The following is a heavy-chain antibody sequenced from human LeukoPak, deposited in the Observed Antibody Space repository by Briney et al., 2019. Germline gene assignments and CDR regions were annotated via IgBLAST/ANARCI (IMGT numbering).Heavy chain of an antibody. D-gene: IGHD3-22*01. CDR1: GYTFTSYY. V-gene: IGHV1-46*01. CDR2: INPSGGST. Sequence: ASVKVSCKASGYTFTSYYMHWVRQAPGQGLEWVGIINPSGGSTSYAQKFQGRVTMTRDTSTSTVYMELSSLRSEDTAVYYCARSSRITMIVVVTKGGFDYWGQGTLVTVPS. CDR3: ARSSRITMIVVVTKGGFDY. J-gene: IGHJ4*02.